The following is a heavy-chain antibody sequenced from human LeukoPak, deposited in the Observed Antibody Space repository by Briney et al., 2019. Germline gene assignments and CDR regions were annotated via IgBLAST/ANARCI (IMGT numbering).Heavy chain of an antibody. CDR3: ARDPRAYDSRGYYHHDAFDI. CDR2: IYYSGST. J-gene: IGHJ3*02. D-gene: IGHD3-22*01. V-gene: IGHV4-59*01. CDR1: GGSISSYY. Sequence: SETLSLTCTVSGGSISSYYWSWIRQPPGKGLEWIGYIYYSGSTNYNPSLKSRVTISVDTSKNQFSLKLSSVTAADTAVYYCARDPRAYDSRGYYHHDAFDIWGQGTMVTVSS.